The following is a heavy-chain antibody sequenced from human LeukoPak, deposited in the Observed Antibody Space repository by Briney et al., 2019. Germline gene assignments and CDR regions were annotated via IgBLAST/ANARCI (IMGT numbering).Heavy chain of an antibody. CDR1: GFTFSNYA. J-gene: IGHJ6*03. D-gene: IGHD3-3*01. CDR2: ISYDGRNK. CDR3: ARGQRAHVEWSYYMDV. Sequence: GGSLRLSCAASGFTFSNYAMHWVRQAPGKGLEWMSVISYDGRNKYFADSVKGRFTPSRDNSKNTLYLQMNNLRAEDTAVYYCARGQRAHVEWSYYMDVWGKGTTVTVSS. V-gene: IGHV3-30*04.